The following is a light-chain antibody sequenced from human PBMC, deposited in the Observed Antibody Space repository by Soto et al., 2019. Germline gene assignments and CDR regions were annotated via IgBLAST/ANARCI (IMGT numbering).Light chain of an antibody. CDR1: QGISNY. J-gene: IGKJ3*01. V-gene: IGKV1-27*01. CDR2: GAS. Sequence: DIQMTQSPSSLSAYLGDRVTITCRASQGISNYLAWYQQKPGRPPKLLLFGASTLQSGVPARFSGSGSGTLFTLTINGLLPEDVATYYCQKYDRAPFTFGPGTKVDIK. CDR3: QKYDRAPFT.